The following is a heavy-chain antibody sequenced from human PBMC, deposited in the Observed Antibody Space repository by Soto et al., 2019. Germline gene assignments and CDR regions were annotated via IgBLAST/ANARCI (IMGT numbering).Heavy chain of an antibody. CDR3: ARVSSRMINAFDI. D-gene: IGHD3-16*01. CDR1: GDSISSNSHY. Sequence: SETLSLTCTVSGDSISSNSHYWGWIRPPPGKGLESIANIYYDGSTYYNPSLKSRVTISVDTSKNQFSLKLSSVTAADTAVYYCARVSSRMINAFDIWGQGTMVTVSS. J-gene: IGHJ3*02. V-gene: IGHV4-39*07. CDR2: IYYDGST.